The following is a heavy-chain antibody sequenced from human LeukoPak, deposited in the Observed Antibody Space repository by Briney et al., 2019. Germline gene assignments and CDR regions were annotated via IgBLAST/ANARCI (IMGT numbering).Heavy chain of an antibody. CDR3: ARKVRPDYSRFDY. CDR2: MYYSGNT. V-gene: IGHV4-39*01. D-gene: IGHD4/OR15-4a*01. J-gene: IGHJ4*02. Sequence: SETLSLTCTVSGGSISSRSYYWGWIHQPPGKGLEWIGSMYYSGNTYYNPSLKSRVTISVDTSKNQFSLKLSSVTAADTAVYYCARKVRPDYSRFDYWGQGTLVTVSS. CDR1: GGSISSRSYY.